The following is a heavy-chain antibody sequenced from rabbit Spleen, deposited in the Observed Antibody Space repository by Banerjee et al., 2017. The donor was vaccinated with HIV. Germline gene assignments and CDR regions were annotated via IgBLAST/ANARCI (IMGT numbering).Heavy chain of an antibody. Sequence: VESGGDLVKPGTSLTLTCIASGVSFSGSSYMCWVRQAPGKGLEWIACINTYTDKGVYATWAKGRFTISKTSSTTVTLRMTSLTAADRATYFCARDLVGVIGWNFYLWGQGTLVTVS. CDR2: INTYTDKG. J-gene: IGHJ4*01. D-gene: IGHD1-1*01. CDR1: GVSFSGSSY. CDR3: ARDLVGVIGWNFYL. V-gene: IGHV1S40*01.